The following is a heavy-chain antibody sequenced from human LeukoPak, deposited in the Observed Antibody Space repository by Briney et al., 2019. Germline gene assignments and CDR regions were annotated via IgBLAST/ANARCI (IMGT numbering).Heavy chain of an antibody. CDR3: AKDEEAYCGGDCYAWRPAVGY. V-gene: IGHV3-30*18. CDR2: ISYDGGKK. Sequence: GGSLRLSCAAPGFTFSSYGTHWVRQAPGKGLEWVAVISYDGGKKYYADSVKGRFTISRDKSKNTLFMEMNSLRAEDTAVYYCAKDEEAYCGGDCYAWRPAVGYWGQGTLVTVSS. J-gene: IGHJ4*02. D-gene: IGHD2-21*02. CDR1: GFTFSSYG.